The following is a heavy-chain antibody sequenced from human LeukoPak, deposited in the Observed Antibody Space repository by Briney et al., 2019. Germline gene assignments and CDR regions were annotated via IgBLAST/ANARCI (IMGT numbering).Heavy chain of an antibody. J-gene: IGHJ5*02. CDR2: IYTSGSN. CDR3: ARDSCSGGSCYMYNWFDP. Sequence: SETLPLSCTVSGGSISSYYWSWIRQPAGKGLEWIWRIYTSGSNNYNPSLKSRVTMSVDTSKNQFSLKLSSVTAADTAVYYCARDSCSGGSCYMYNWFDPWGQGTLVTVSS. D-gene: IGHD2-15*01. V-gene: IGHV4-4*07. CDR1: GGSISSYY.